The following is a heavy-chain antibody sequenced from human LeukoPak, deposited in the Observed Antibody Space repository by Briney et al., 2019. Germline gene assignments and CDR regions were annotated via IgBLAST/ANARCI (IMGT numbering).Heavy chain of an antibody. Sequence: GASVKVSCKASGYTFTSYGISWVRQAPGQGLEWMGWISAYNGNTNYAQKLQGRVTMTTDTSTSTAYMELRSLRSDDTAVHYCARDDIVVVPAALSGRFDYRGQGTLVTVSS. CDR2: ISAYNGNT. CDR3: ARDDIVVVPAALSGRFDY. D-gene: IGHD2-2*01. J-gene: IGHJ4*02. CDR1: GYTFTSYG. V-gene: IGHV1-18*01.